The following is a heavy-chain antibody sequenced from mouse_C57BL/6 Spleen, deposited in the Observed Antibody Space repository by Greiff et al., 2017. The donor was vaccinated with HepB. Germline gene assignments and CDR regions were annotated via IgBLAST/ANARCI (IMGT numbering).Heavy chain of an antibody. V-gene: IGHV5-4*01. CDR1: GFTFSSYA. J-gene: IGHJ1*03. D-gene: IGHD1-1*01. CDR3: ARDTTTVVATYWYFDV. CDR2: ISDGGSYT. Sequence: EVMLVESGGGLVKPGGSLKLSCAASGFTFSSYAMSWVRQTPEKRLEWVATISDGGSYTYYPDNVKGRFTISRDNAKNNLYLQMSHLKSEDTAMYYCARDTTTVVATYWYFDVWGTGTTVTVSS.